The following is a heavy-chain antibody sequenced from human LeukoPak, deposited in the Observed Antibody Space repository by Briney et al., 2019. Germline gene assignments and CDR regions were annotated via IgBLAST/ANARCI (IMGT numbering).Heavy chain of an antibody. CDR2: INPNSGGT. Sequence: ASVKVSCKASGYTFTGYYMHWVRQAPGQGLEWMGWINPNSGGTNYAQKFQGRVTMTRDTSISTAYMELSRLRSDDTAVYYCAREKYSSGWPFDYWGQGTLVTVSS. V-gene: IGHV1-2*02. CDR1: GYTFTGYY. CDR3: AREKYSSGWPFDY. J-gene: IGHJ4*02. D-gene: IGHD6-19*01.